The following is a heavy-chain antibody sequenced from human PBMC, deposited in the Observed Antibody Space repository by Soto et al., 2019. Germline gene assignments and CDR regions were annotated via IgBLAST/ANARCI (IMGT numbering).Heavy chain of an antibody. V-gene: IGHV3-33*01. CDR1: GFTFSSYG. CDR3: ARLKWLLLRGIDAFDI. D-gene: IGHD3-22*01. CDR2: IWYDGSNK. J-gene: IGHJ3*02. Sequence: GGSLRLSCAASGFTFSSYGMHWVRQAPGKGLELVAVIWYDGSNKYYADSVKGRFTISRDNSKNTLYLQMNSLRAEDTAVYYCARLKWLLLRGIDAFDIWGQGTMVTVSS.